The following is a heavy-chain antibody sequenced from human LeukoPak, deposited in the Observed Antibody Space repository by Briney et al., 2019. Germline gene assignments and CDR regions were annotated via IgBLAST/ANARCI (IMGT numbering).Heavy chain of an antibody. J-gene: IGHJ6*03. CDR3: ARAVLRYYYMDV. D-gene: IGHD2/OR15-2a*01. V-gene: IGHV4-59*01. CDR1: GGSISSYY. CDR2: IYYSGST. Sequence: PETLSLTCTVSGGSISSYYWSWIRQPPGKGLEWIGYIYYSGSTNYNPSLKSRVTISVDTSKNQFSLKLSSVTAADTAVYYCARAVLRYYYMDVWGKGTTVTVSS.